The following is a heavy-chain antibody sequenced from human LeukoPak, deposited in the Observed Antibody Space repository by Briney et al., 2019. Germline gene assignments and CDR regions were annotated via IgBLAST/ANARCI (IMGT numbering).Heavy chain of an antibody. D-gene: IGHD6-13*01. V-gene: IGHV4-59*01. CDR3: AREESSSWHTAHYFDY. J-gene: IGHJ4*02. Sequence: SETLSLTCTVSGGSISSYYWSWIRQPPGKGLEWIGYIYYSGSTNYNPSLESRVTISVDTSKNQFSLKLSSVTAADTAVYYCAREESSSWHTAHYFDYWGQGTLVTVSS. CDR1: GGSISSYY. CDR2: IYYSGST.